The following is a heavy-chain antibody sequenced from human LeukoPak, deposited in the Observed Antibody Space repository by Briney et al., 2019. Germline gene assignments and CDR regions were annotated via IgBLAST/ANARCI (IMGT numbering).Heavy chain of an antibody. CDR1: GGSISSYY. Sequence: PSETLSLTCTVSGGSISSYYWSWIRQPAGKGLEWIGRIYTSGNTHYNPSLKSRVTMSVDTSKNQFSLKLSSVTAADTAVYYCARDGGYCTNGVCSIYDYWGQGTLVTVSS. V-gene: IGHV4-4*07. CDR3: ARDGGYCTNGVCSIYDY. CDR2: IYTSGNT. J-gene: IGHJ4*02. D-gene: IGHD2-8*01.